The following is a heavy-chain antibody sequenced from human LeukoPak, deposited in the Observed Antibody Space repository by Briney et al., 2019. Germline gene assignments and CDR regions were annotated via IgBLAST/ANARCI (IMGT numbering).Heavy chain of an antibody. CDR3: ASALTMVRGVISDY. J-gene: IGHJ4*02. D-gene: IGHD3-10*01. CDR1: RFTFSTFA. Sequence: PGGSLRLSCAASRFTFSTFAMSWVRQAPGKGLEWVAVISYDGSNKYYADSVKGRFTISRDNSKNTLYLQMNSLRAEDTAVYYCASALTMVRGVISDYWGQGTLVTFSS. CDR2: ISYDGSNK. V-gene: IGHV3-30-3*01.